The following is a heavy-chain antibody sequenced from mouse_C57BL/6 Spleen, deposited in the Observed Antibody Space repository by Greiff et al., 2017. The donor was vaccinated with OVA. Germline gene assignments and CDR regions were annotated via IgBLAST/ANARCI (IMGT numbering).Heavy chain of an antibody. D-gene: IGHD1-1*01. CDR1: GYTFTDYY. CDR3: ARSYYGSSYWYFDV. J-gene: IGHJ1*03. V-gene: IGHV1-76*01. Sequence: QVQLQQSGAELVRPGASVKLSCKASGYTFTDYYINWVKQRPGQGLEWIARIYPGSGNTYYNEKFKGKATLTAEKSSSTAYMQLSSLTSEDSAVYFCARSYYGSSYWYFDVWGTGTTVTVSS. CDR2: IYPGSGNT.